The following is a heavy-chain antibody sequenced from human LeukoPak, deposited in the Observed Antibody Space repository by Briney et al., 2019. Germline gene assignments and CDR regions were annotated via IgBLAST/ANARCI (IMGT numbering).Heavy chain of an antibody. CDR1: GYSISSGYY. Sequence: SETLSLTCTVSGYSISSGYYWGWIRPPPGKGQEGIGSIYHSGSTYYNPSLKRRVTISVDTSKNQFPLKLSSVTAADTAVYYCARGLRFGEFYFDYWGQGTLVTVSS. CDR3: ARGLRFGEFYFDY. V-gene: IGHV4-38-2*02. CDR2: IYHSGST. D-gene: IGHD3-10*01. J-gene: IGHJ4*02.